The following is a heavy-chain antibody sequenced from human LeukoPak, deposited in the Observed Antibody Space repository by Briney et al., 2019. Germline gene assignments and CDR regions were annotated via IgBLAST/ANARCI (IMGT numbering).Heavy chain of an antibody. J-gene: IGHJ4*02. Sequence: ASVKVSCKASGGTFSSYAISWVRQAPGQGLERMGRIIPIFGTANYAQKFQGRVTITTDESTSTAYMELSSLRSEDTAVYYCARSHYYDSSGHFDYWGQGTLVTVSS. D-gene: IGHD3-22*01. CDR1: GGTFSSYA. CDR2: IIPIFGTA. V-gene: IGHV1-69*05. CDR3: ARSHYYDSSGHFDY.